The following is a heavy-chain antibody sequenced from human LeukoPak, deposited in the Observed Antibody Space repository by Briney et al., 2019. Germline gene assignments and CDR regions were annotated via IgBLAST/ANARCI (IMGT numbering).Heavy chain of an antibody. CDR1: GGSFSGYY. CDR2: INHSGST. J-gene: IGHJ3*02. V-gene: IGHV4-34*01. Sequence: SETLSLTCAVYGGSFSGYYWSWIRQPPGKGLEWIGEINHSGSTNYNPSLKSRVTISVDTSKNQFSLKLSSVTAADTAVYYCAREYSSSIGAFDIWGQGTMVTVS. D-gene: IGHD6-6*01. CDR3: AREYSSSIGAFDI.